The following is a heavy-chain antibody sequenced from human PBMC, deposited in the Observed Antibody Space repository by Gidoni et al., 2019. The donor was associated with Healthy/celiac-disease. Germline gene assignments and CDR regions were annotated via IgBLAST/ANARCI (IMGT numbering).Heavy chain of an antibody. D-gene: IGHD3-9*01. Sequence: EVQLVESGGGLVKPGGSLRLSCAASGFTFSSYSLNWVRQAPGKGLEWVSSISSSSSYIYYADSVKGRFTISRDNAKNSLYLQMNSLRAEDTAVYYCASIQHYDILTGYTNWFDPWGQGTLVTVSS. J-gene: IGHJ5*02. CDR1: GFTFSSYS. V-gene: IGHV3-21*01. CDR2: ISSSSSYI. CDR3: ASIQHYDILTGYTNWFDP.